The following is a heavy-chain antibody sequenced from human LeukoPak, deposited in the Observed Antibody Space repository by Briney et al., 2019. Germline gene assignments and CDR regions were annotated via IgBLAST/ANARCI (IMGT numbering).Heavy chain of an antibody. D-gene: IGHD2-2*01. V-gene: IGHV1-18*01. CDR3: ARDATQGHCSSTSCYFHPNWFDP. CDR1: GYTFTSYG. J-gene: IGHJ5*02. Sequence: ASVKVSCKASGYTFTSYGISWVRQAPGQGLEWMGWISAYNGNTNYAQKLQGRVTMTTDTSTSTAYMELRSLRSDDTAVYYCARDATQGHCSSTSCYFHPNWFDPWGQGTLVTVSS. CDR2: ISAYNGNT.